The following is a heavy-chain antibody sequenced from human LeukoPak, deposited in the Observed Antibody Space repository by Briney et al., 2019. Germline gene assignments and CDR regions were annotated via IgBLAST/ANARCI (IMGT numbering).Heavy chain of an antibody. CDR2: IRSKANSYAT. CDR1: GFTFSGSA. Sequence: GGSLRLSCAASGFTFSGSAIHWVRQASGKGLEWPGRIRSKANSYATAYGASVEGRFTISRDDSKNTAYLQMNSLITEDTAVYFCTALGIAAAGMDYWGQGTLVTVSS. D-gene: IGHD6-13*01. V-gene: IGHV3-73*01. J-gene: IGHJ4*02. CDR3: TALGIAAAGMDY.